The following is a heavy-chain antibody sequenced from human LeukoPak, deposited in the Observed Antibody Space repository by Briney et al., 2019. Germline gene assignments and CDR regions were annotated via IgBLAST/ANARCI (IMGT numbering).Heavy chain of an antibody. CDR2: ISAYNGNT. CDR1: GYTFTIYS. D-gene: IGHD3-10*01. J-gene: IGHJ6*02. V-gene: IGHV1-18*01. CDR3: ARDGYGSGAGPQNYYYYGMDV. Sequence: ASVKVSCTASGYTFTIYSISWVRQAPGQGLEWMGWISAYNGNTNYAQKLQGRVTMTTDTSTSTAYMELRSLRSDDTAVYYCARDGYGSGAGPQNYYYYGMDVWGQGTTVTVSS.